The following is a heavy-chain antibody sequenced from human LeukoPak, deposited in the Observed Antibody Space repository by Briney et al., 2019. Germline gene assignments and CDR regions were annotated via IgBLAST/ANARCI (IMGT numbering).Heavy chain of an antibody. CDR1: GFPFSSYG. J-gene: IGHJ1*01. D-gene: IGHD1-26*01. CDR3: ARGYNSGSTWNFQH. V-gene: IGHV3-33*01. Sequence: GRSLRLSCAASGFPFSSYGMHWVRQAPGKGLEWVAVIWYDGSNKYYADSVKGRFTISRDNSKNTLYLQMNSLRAEDTAVYYCARGYNSGSTWNFQHWGQGTLVTVSS. CDR2: IWYDGSNK.